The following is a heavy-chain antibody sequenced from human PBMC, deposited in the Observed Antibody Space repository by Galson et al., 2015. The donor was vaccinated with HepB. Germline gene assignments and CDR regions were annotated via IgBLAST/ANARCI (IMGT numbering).Heavy chain of an antibody. V-gene: IGHV1-46*03. D-gene: IGHD4-23*01. J-gene: IGHJ4*02. CDR2: INPSGGST. CDR1: GYTFTSYY. Sequence: CKASGYTFTSYYMHWVRQAPRQGLEWMGIINPSGGSTTYAQKFQGRVTMTRDTSTSTVYMELSSLRSEDTAVYYCARGGGVYGGDRAYFDYWGQGTLVTVSS. CDR3: ARGGGVYGGDRAYFDY.